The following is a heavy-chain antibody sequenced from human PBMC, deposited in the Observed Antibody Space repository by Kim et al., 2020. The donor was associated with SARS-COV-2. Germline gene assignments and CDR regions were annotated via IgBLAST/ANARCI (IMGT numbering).Heavy chain of an antibody. V-gene: IGHV4-34*01. D-gene: IGHD5-18*01. CDR3: ARPSGYSYGYVDAFDI. J-gene: IGHJ3*02. Sequence: SLKRRVTISVDTSKNQFSLELSSVTAAVTAVYYCARPSGYSYGYVDAFDIWGQGTMVTVSS.